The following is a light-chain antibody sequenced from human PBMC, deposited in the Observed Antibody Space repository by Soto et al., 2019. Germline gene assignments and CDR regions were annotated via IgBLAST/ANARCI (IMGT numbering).Light chain of an antibody. V-gene: IGKV1-5*03. Sequence: DIQMTQSPSTLSASVGDRVTITCRASQSISSWLAWYQQKPGKAPKLLIYKASSFESGVPSRCIGSGSGTEFTLTIISLQPDDFATYYCQQYNSYSFTFGQGTRLEIK. CDR2: KAS. CDR1: QSISSW. CDR3: QQYNSYSFT. J-gene: IGKJ5*01.